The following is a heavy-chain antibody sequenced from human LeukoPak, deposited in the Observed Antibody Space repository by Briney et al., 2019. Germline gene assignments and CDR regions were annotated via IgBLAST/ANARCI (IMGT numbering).Heavy chain of an antibody. CDR2: INPSGGST. CDR1: GYTFTSYY. V-gene: IGHV1-46*01. D-gene: IGHD1-26*01. J-gene: IGHJ4*02. CDR3: AREGVGATLSHFDY. Sequence: ASVKVSCKASGYTFTSYYIRWVRQAPGQGLEWMGIINPSGGSTSYAQKFQGRVTMTRDMSTSTVYMELSSLRSEDTAVYYCAREGVGATLSHFDYWGQGTLVTVSS.